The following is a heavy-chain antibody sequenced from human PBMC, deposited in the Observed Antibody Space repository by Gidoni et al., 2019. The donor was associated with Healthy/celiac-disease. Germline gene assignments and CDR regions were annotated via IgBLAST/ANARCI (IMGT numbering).Heavy chain of an antibody. CDR3: ARAGDYSWFDP. CDR1: GYSISSGYY. D-gene: IGHD4-17*01. CDR2: IDHSGST. J-gene: IGHJ5*02. V-gene: IGHV4-38-2*01. Sequence: QVQLQESGPGLVKPSETLSLTCAVSGYSISSGYYWCWIRQPPGKGMELIGSIDHSGSTFYNPSLKRRVTISVDTSKNQFSLKLSSVTAADTAVYYCARAGDYSWFDPGGQGTLVTVSS.